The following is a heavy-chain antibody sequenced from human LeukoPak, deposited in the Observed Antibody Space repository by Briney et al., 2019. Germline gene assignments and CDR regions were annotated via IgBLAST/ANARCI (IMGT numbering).Heavy chain of an antibody. CDR2: ISSSSGAT. V-gene: IGHV3-23*01. CDR1: GFTFRSYA. D-gene: IGHD2-15*01. Sequence: GGSLRLSCAASGFTFRSYALSWVRQAPGKGLEWVCAISSSSGATYNAPSVKGRFTISRDISKNTVFLQMNSLSVEDMAVYYCARQIGYCSDGNCYFDYWGQGALVTVSS. CDR3: ARQIGYCSDGNCYFDY. J-gene: IGHJ4*02.